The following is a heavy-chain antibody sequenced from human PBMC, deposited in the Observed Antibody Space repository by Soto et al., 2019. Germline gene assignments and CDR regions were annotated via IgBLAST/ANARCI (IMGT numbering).Heavy chain of an antibody. CDR2: ISSDGEIT. V-gene: IGHV3-64D*06. CDR3: VNVSALYSVLTGYYSTNFFDP. Sequence: GGSLRLSCSASGFIFSEYSMHWVRQAPGKGLQYVSTISSDGEITYYADSVKGRFTISRDNSKNTLYLQMNSLRPEDTAVYYCVNVSALYSVLTGYYSTNFFDPWGQGTLVTVSS. D-gene: IGHD3-9*01. CDR1: GFIFSEYS. J-gene: IGHJ5*02.